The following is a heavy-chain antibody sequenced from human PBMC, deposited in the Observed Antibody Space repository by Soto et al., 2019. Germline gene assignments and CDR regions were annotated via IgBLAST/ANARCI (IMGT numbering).Heavy chain of an antibody. D-gene: IGHD5-12*01. V-gene: IGHV1-18*01. Sequence: ASVKVSCTASGSTFTSYGISWVRQALGQGLEWMGWISAYNGNTNYAQKLQGRVTMTTDTSTSTAYMELRSLRSDDTAVYYCARDGSSGYGSYFDYWGQGTLVTVSS. CDR1: GSTFTSYG. J-gene: IGHJ4*02. CDR3: ARDGSSGYGSYFDY. CDR2: ISAYNGNT.